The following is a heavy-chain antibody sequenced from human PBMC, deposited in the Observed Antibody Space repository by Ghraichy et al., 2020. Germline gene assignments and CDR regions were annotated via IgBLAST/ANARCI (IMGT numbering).Heavy chain of an antibody. CDR1: GVSMTSYY. Sequence: SETLSLTCSVFGVSMTSYYWNWIRQPPGKGLEWIGYIYYTGSTSYSSSLESRVTMSVDTSKNQFSLKLTSVTAADTAVYYCESSGIRASAFDPWGQGTLVTVSS. D-gene: IGHD1-14*01. V-gene: IGHV4-59*01. CDR3: ESSGIRASAFDP. J-gene: IGHJ5*02. CDR2: IYYTGST.